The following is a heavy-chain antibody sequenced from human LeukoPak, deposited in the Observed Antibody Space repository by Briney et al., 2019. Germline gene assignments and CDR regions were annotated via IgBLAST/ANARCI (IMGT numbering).Heavy chain of an antibody. V-gene: IGHV1-18*01. D-gene: IGHD1-1*01. CDR2: ISAYGNT. Sequence: ASVKVSCKTSGYTFTIYGISWVRQAPGQGLEWMGLISAYGNTNYAQNLQGRVTMTTDTSTSTAYMELRSLRSDDTAVYYCARGITTGTTRAYYYYGMDVWGQGTTVTVSS. CDR1: GYTFTIYG. CDR3: ARGITTGTTRAYYYYGMDV. J-gene: IGHJ6*02.